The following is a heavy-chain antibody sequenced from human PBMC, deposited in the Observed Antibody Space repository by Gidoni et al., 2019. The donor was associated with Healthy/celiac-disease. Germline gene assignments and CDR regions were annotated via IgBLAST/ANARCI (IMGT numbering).Heavy chain of an antibody. D-gene: IGHD2-2*01. CDR2: IYYRGST. Sequence: QVQLQDSGPGLVKPSQTLSLPCTFSVGSISSGGYYWSWIRQHPGKGLEWIGYIYYRGSTNYNPSLKSRVTISVDTSKNQFSLKLSSVTAADTAVYYCARGQGYGSSTSCRDYYGMDVWGQGTTVTVSS. CDR3: ARGQGYGSSTSCRDYYGMDV. J-gene: IGHJ6*02. V-gene: IGHV4-31*03. CDR1: VGSISSGGYY.